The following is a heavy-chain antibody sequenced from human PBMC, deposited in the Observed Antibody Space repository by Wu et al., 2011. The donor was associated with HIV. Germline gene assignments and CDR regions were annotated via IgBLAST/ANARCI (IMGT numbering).Heavy chain of an antibody. CDR3: ARHPYYYDTNGYSGGYDY. V-gene: IGHV5-51*01. Sequence: VQLVQSVAEVKKPGESLKISCKGSGYSFPNYWIGWVRQMPGKGLEWMGIIYPGDSSTKYSPSFQGQVAISADKSISTAYLQWSSLKASDTAMYYCARHPYYYDTNGYSGGYDYWGQGTLVTVSS. D-gene: IGHD3-22*01. CDR1: GYSFPNYW. CDR2: IYPGDSST. J-gene: IGHJ4*02.